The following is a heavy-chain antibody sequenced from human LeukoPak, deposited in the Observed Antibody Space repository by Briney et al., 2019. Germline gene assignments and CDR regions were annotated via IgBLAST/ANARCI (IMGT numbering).Heavy chain of an antibody. V-gene: IGHV5-51*01. Sequence: GESLKISFKVSGYPFATYWIGWVRQMPGKGLEWMGIIYPADSDTRYSPSFQGQVTISVDKSISTAYLQWSSLKASDTAIYYCAGRGTGTTLAFDYWGQGTLVTVSS. CDR1: GYPFATYW. J-gene: IGHJ4*02. CDR2: IYPADSDT. D-gene: IGHD1-1*01. CDR3: AGRGTGTTLAFDY.